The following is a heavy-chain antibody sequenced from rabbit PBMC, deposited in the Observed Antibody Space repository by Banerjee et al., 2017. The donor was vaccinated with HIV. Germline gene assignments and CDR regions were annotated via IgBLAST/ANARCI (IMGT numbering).Heavy chain of an antibody. CDR1: GFSFTNKYV. V-gene: IGHV1S45*01. D-gene: IGHD1-1*01. CDR2: INTSSGNT. CDR3: ARGAWYSGYDL. J-gene: IGHJ4*01. Sequence: QEQLVESGGGLVTLGGSLTLTCTASGFSFTNKYVMCWVRQAAGKGLEWIACINTSSGNTVYATWAKARFTTSKTSLTPVTLQLTSLTAADTATYFSARGAWYSGYDLWGPGTLVTVS.